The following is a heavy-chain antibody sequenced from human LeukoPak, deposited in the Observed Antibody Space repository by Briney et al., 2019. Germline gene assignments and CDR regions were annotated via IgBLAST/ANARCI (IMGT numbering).Heavy chain of an antibody. Sequence: PSETLSLTCAVSGSFITSDYYWGWIRLPPEKGLEWIANIYHAGKTYYNPSLKSRVTLSVETSKNLFSLQPCSAAGADGAVYYCVAVRLNGDPRFWYIDFWGRGTVVTVSS. J-gene: IGHJ2*01. D-gene: IGHD7-27*01. V-gene: IGHV4-38-2*01. CDR3: VAVRLNGDPRFWYIDF. CDR1: GSFITSDYY. CDR2: IYHAGKT.